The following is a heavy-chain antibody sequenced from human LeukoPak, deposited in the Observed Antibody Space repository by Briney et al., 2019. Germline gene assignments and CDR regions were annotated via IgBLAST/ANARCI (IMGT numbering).Heavy chain of an antibody. Sequence: SETLSLTCTVSGGSISSGSYYWSWIRQPAGKGLEWIGRIYTSGSTNYNPSLKSRVTMSVDTSKNQFSLKLSSVTAADTAVYYCARGGDSSGYEYYFDYWGQGTLVTVSS. CDR3: ARGGDSSGYEYYFDY. CDR2: IYTSGST. CDR1: GGSISSGSYY. J-gene: IGHJ4*02. D-gene: IGHD3-22*01. V-gene: IGHV4-61*02.